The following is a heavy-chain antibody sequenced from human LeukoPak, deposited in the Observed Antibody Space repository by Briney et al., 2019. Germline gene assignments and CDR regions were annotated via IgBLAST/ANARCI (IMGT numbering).Heavy chain of an antibody. CDR2: ISWKSGSI. CDR3: AKGSAVITNPHFDY. CDR1: GFTFDDYA. V-gene: IGHV3-9*01. J-gene: IGHJ4*02. D-gene: IGHD3-22*01. Sequence: GGSLRLSCAASGFTFDDYAMHWVRQAPGKGLEWVSGISWKSGSIGYADSVKGRFTISRDNAKNSLYLQMNSLRAEDTALYYCAKGSAVITNPHFDYWGQGTLVTVSS.